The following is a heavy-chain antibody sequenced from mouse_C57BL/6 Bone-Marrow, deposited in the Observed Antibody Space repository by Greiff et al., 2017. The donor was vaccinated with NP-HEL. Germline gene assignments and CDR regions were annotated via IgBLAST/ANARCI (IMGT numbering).Heavy chain of an antibody. V-gene: IGHV5-17*01. CDR3: ARSPLDSSGPWFAY. D-gene: IGHD3-2*02. Sequence: EVKLVESGGGLVKPGGSLKLSCAASGFTFSDYGMHWVRQAPEKGLEWVAYISSGSSPISFADTVKGRFTISRDNAKNTLFLQMTSLRSEDTAMYYCARSPLDSSGPWFAYWGQGTLVTVSA. J-gene: IGHJ3*01. CDR1: GFTFSDYG. CDR2: ISSGSSPI.